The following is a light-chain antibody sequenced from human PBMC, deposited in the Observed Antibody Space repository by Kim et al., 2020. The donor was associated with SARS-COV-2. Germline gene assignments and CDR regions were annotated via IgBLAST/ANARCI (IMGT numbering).Light chain of an antibody. CDR1: RSVSNNY. CDR3: QLYGSSPLVT. V-gene: IGKV3-20*01. J-gene: IGKJ5*01. CDR2: GAS. Sequence: ETVLTQSPGTLSLSPGERATLSCRASRSVSNNYLAWYQQKPGQAPRLLIHGASSRATGIPDRFSGSGSGTDFTLTISRLEPEDFAVFYCQLYGSSPLVTFGPGTRLEIK.